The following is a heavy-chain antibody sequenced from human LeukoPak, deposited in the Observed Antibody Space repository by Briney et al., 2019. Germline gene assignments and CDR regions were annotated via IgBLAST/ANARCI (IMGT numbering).Heavy chain of an antibody. CDR2: ISAYNGNT. CDR3: ATMWELRYFDWLSYRSFQAFDI. J-gene: IGHJ3*02. V-gene: IGHV1-18*01. D-gene: IGHD3-9*01. Sequence: GASVKVSCKASGYTFTSYGISWVRQAPGQGLEWMGWISAYNGNTNYAQKLQGRVTMTTDTSTSTAYMELRSLRSEDTAVYYCATMWELRYFDWLSYRSFQAFDIWGQGTIVTVSS. CDR1: GYTFTSYG.